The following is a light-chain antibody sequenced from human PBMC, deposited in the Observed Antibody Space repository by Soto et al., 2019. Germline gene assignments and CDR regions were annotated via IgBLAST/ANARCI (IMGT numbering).Light chain of an antibody. CDR1: HVLFFRSSNKYY. V-gene: IGKV3-15*01. Sequence: VMTDSPDSLAVPLVESTIIKCKSSHVLFFRSSNKYYIAWYQQKPGQAPRLLIFGASTRATGIPARFSGSGSGTEFTLTISSLQSEDFAVYYCQQYNKWPPITFGQGTRLEI. CDR2: GAS. CDR3: QQYNKWPPIT. J-gene: IGKJ5*01.